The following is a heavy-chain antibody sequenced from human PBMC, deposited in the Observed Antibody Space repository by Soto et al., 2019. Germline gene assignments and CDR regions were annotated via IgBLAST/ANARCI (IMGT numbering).Heavy chain of an antibody. CDR2: ISGGGGVST. D-gene: IGHD3-10*01. J-gene: IGHJ5*02. V-gene: IGHV3-23*01. CDR3: AKDAISMVRGVNNWFDP. CDR1: GFTFSSYA. Sequence: GGSLRLSCAASGFTFSSYAMTWVRQAPGKGLEWVSGISGGGGVSTYYADSVKGRFTISRDNSMNTLYLQMNRLRAEDTAVYYCAKDAISMVRGVNNWFDPWGQGTLVTVS.